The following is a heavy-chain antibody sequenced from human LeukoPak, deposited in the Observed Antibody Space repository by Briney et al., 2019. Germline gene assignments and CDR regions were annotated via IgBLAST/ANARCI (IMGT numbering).Heavy chain of an antibody. D-gene: IGHD3-22*01. Sequence: GGSLRLSCAASGFTFSSYAMSWVRQAPGKGLEWVSAISGSGGSTYYADSVKGRFTISRDNSKNTLYLQMNSLRAEDTAVYYCAKATSMIVVVITTDWYFDLWGRGTLVTVSS. CDR1: GFTFSSYA. J-gene: IGHJ2*01. CDR2: ISGSGGST. V-gene: IGHV3-23*01. CDR3: AKATSMIVVVITTDWYFDL.